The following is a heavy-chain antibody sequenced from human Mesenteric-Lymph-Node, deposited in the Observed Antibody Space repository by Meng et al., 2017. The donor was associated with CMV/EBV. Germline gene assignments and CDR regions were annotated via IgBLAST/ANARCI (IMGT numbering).Heavy chain of an antibody. CDR2: IYWDDDK. Sequence: FSGFSLSTSGVGVGWIRQPPGKALEWLALIYWDDDKRYSPSLKSRLTITKDTSKNQVVLTMTNMDPVDTATYYCAHATTVVTPLDYWGQGTLVTVSS. CDR3: AHATTVVTPLDY. V-gene: IGHV2-5*02. J-gene: IGHJ4*02. D-gene: IGHD4-23*01. CDR1: GFSLSTSGVG.